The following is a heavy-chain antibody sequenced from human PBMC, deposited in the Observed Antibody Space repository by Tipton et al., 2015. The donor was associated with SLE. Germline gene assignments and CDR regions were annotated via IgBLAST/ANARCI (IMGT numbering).Heavy chain of an antibody. J-gene: IGHJ6*02. CDR1: GGSISSYY. Sequence: LRLSCTVSGGSISSYYWSWIRQPPGKGLEWIGYIYYSGSTNYNPSLKSRVTISVDTSKNQFSLKLSSVTAADTAVYYCARDGYYDFWSGLYYYYGMDVWGQGTTVTVSS. CDR2: IYYSGST. CDR3: ARDGYYDFWSGLYYYYGMDV. D-gene: IGHD3-3*01. V-gene: IGHV4-59*01.